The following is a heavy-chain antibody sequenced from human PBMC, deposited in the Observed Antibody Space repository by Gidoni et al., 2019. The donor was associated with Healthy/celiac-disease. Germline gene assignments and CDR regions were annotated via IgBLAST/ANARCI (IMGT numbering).Heavy chain of an antibody. CDR1: GFTVSSNY. V-gene: IGHV3-53*01. Sequence: EVQLVESGGGLLQPGGSLILSCAASGFTVSSNYMSLVRQAPGKGLEWVSVIDSGGSTYYADSVKGRFTISRDNSKNTLYLQMNSLRAEDTAVYYCARDFSYYYDSSGSDAFDIWGQGTMVTVSS. CDR2: IDSGGST. D-gene: IGHD3-22*01. J-gene: IGHJ3*02. CDR3: ARDFSYYYDSSGSDAFDI.